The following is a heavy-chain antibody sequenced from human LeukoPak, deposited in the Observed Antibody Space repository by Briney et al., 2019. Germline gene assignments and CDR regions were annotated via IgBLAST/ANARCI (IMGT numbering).Heavy chain of an antibody. CDR3: ARGALKGSSSPLGYYGMDV. Sequence: GGSLRLSCEGSGFTFSINAVHWVRQAPGKGLEWLAVISYDGTKQYFADSVKGRFTISRDNAKNSLYLQMNSLRAEDTAVYYCARGALKGSSSPLGYYGMDVWGQGTTVTVSS. V-gene: IGHV3-30-3*01. CDR2: ISYDGTKQ. CDR1: GFTFSINA. D-gene: IGHD6-13*01. J-gene: IGHJ6*02.